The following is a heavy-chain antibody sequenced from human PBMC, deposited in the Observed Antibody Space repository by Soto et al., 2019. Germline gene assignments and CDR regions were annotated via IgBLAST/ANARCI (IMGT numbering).Heavy chain of an antibody. V-gene: IGHV4-4*07. J-gene: IGHJ5*02. CDR2: IYTSGST. D-gene: IGHD1-26*01. CDR3: ARVGNSGSYSLNWFDP. Sequence: PSETLSLTCTVSGGSISSYYWSWIRQPAGKGLEWIGRIYTSGSTNYNPSLKSRVTMSVDTSKNQFSLKLSSVTAADTAVYYCARVGNSGSYSLNWFDPWGQGTLVTVSS. CDR1: GGSISSYY.